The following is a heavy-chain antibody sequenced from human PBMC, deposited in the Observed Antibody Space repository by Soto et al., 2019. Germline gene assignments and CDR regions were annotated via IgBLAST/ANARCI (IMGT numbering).Heavy chain of an antibody. J-gene: IGHJ6*03. CDR2: INSDGSST. V-gene: IGHV3-74*01. D-gene: IGHD3-3*01. Sequence: EVQLVESGGGLVQPGGSLRLSCAASGFIFSNSWMHWVRQAPGKGLVWVSRINSDGSSTDYADSVKGRFTISRDNAKNTLYLQMNSLRAEDTALYYWARDWSGPGNSAYYYYNMDVWGKGTTVTVSS. CDR3: ARDWSGPGNSAYYYYNMDV. CDR1: GFIFSNSW.